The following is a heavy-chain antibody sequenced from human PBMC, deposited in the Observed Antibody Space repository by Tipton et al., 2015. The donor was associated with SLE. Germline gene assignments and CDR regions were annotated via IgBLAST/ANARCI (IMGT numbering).Heavy chain of an antibody. CDR3: ARETKYYFDS. D-gene: IGHD2/OR15-2a*01. V-gene: IGHV3-11*01. Sequence: SLRLSCAASGFTFSDYYMSWIRQAPGKGLEWVSYISSRGPAIYYADSVKGRFLISRDHSKNTVDLQMNSLRTDDTAIYYCARETKYYFDSWGQGTLVTVSS. CDR1: GFTFSDYY. J-gene: IGHJ5*01. CDR2: ISSRGPAI.